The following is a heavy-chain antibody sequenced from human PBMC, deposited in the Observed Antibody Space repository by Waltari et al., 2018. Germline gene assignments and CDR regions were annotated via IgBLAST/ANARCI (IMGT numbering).Heavy chain of an antibody. CDR1: GYTFTGYY. V-gene: IGHV1-2*04. CDR2: INPNSGGT. CDR3: ARDRGYSSNPYWYFDL. J-gene: IGHJ2*01. Sequence: QVQLVQSGAEVKKPGASVKVSCQDSGYTFTGYYMHWVRQAPGQGLEWMGWINPNSGGTNYAQKFQGWVTMTRDTSISTAYMELSRLRSDDTAVYYCARDRGYSSNPYWYFDLWGRGTLVTVSS. D-gene: IGHD6-13*01.